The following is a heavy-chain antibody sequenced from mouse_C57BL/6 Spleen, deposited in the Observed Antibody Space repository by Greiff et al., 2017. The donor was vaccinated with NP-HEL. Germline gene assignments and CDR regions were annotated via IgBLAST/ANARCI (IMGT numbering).Heavy chain of an antibody. V-gene: IGHV1-42*01. CDR2: INPSTGGT. Sequence: EVQLQDSGPELVKPGASVKLSCKASGYSFTGYYMNWVKQSPEKSLEWIGEINPSTGGTTYNQKFKAKATLTVDKSSSTAYMQLKSLTSEDSAVYYCARRDYGSSFYYAMDYWGQGTSVTVSS. CDR1: GYSFTGYY. D-gene: IGHD1-1*01. J-gene: IGHJ4*01. CDR3: ARRDYGSSFYYAMDY.